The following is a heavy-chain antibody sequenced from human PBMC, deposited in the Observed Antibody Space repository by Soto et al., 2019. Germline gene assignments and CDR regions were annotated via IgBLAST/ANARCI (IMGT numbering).Heavy chain of an antibody. D-gene: IGHD2-15*01. CDR2: IIPILGIA. Sequence: QVQLVQSGAEVKKPGSSVKVSCKASGCTFSSYTISWVRQAPGQGHEWMGRIIPILGIANYAQQFQGRVTITADKSTSTAYMELSSLRSEDTAVYYCARGVGCSGGSCYLNWFEPWGQGTLVTVSS. CDR3: ARGVGCSGGSCYLNWFEP. V-gene: IGHV1-69*02. CDR1: GCTFSSYT. J-gene: IGHJ5*02.